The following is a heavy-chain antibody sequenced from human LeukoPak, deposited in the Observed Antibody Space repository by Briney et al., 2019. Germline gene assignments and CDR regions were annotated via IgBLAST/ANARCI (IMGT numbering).Heavy chain of an antibody. D-gene: IGHD3-10*01. J-gene: IGHJ5*02. V-gene: IGHV1-2*02. CDR1: GHTFTVYY. CDR2: IHPGTGDT. CDR3: ASYASGYNWLKA. Sequence: ASVKASCKASGHTFTVYYIHWVRQAPEPGLEWMGWIHPGTGDTNYAQRFQGRVTVTRDTSITTAYMELSSLKSDDTAVYYCASYASGYNWLKAWGQGTLVTVSS.